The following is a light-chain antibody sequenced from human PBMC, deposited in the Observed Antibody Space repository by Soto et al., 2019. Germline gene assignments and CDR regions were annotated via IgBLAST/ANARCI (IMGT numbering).Light chain of an antibody. CDR3: SSYAGSNNLV. CDR2: EVS. J-gene: IGLJ3*02. Sequence: QSALTQPPSASGSPGQSVTISCTGTSSDVGGYNYVSWYQQHPGKAPKLMIYEVSKRPSGVPDRFSGSKSGNTAFLTVSGLQAEDEADYYCSSYAGSNNLVFGGGTKVTAL. V-gene: IGLV2-8*01. CDR1: SSDVGGYNY.